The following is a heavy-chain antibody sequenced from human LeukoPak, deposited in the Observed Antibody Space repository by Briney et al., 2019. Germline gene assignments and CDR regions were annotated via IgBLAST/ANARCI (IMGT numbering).Heavy chain of an antibody. CDR2: ISAYNGNT. V-gene: IGHV1-18*01. CDR3: ARSDSSGYFLFYFDY. CDR1: GYTFTSYG. Sequence: GASVKVSCEASGYTFTSYGISWVRQAPGQGLEWMGWISAYNGNTNYAQKLQGRVTMTTDTSTSIAYMELRSLRSDDTAVYYCARSDSSGYFLFYFDYWGQGTLVTVSS. J-gene: IGHJ4*02. D-gene: IGHD3-22*01.